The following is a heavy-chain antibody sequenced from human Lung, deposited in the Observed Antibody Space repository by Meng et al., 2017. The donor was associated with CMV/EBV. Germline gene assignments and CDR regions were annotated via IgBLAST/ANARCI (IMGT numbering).Heavy chain of an antibody. CDR2: IGTVGDT. Sequence: GESLKIPCPASGFTFSTYDFHWVRQPTGKGLEWVSSIGTVGDTYSIGSVKGRFIISREDAKNSVYLQMNGLRDGDTGLYYCARARSPTHFDYWGQGALVTVSS. CDR3: ARARSPTHFDY. V-gene: IGHV3-13*01. J-gene: IGHJ4*02. CDR1: GFTFSTYD.